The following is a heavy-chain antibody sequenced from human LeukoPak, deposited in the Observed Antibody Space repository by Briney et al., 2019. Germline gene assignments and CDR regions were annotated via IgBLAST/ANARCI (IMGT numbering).Heavy chain of an antibody. V-gene: IGHV3-23*01. CDR1: GFSFNNYA. CDR3: AKRGVVIRVILVGFHKEAYYFDS. J-gene: IGHJ4*02. D-gene: IGHD3-22*01. CDR2: ISGSGGGT. Sequence: PGGSLRLSCVASGFSFNNYAMNWVRQAPGKGLEWVAGISGSGGGTNYADSVKGRFTISRDNPKNTLFLQMNNLRAEDTAVYFCAKRGVVIRVILVGFHKEAYYFDSWGQGALVTVSS.